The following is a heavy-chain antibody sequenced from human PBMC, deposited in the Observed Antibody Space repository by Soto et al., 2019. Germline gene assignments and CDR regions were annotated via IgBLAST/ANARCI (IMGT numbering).Heavy chain of an antibody. Sequence: PGESLKISCKGSGYSFTSYWISWVRQMPGKGLEWMGRIDPSDSYTNYSPSFQGHVTISADKSISTAYLQWSSLKASDTAMYYCARHGLGEQQSSYYYYYYGMDVWGQGTTVTV. J-gene: IGHJ6*02. V-gene: IGHV5-10-1*01. CDR2: IDPSDSYT. CDR1: GYSFTSYW. D-gene: IGHD3-10*01. CDR3: ARHGLGEQQSSYYYYYYGMDV.